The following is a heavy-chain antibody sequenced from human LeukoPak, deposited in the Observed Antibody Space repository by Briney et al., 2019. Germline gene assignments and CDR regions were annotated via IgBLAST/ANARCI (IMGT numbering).Heavy chain of an antibody. Sequence: PSETLSLTCTVSGGSITNYYWSLIRQPPGKGLEWIGYIYYSGSTNYNPPLKSRVTISVETSKNQFSLRLRSVTAADTAVYYCARHIPGNPYFDYWGQGTLVTVSS. V-gene: IGHV4-59*08. CDR1: GGSITNYY. J-gene: IGHJ4*02. CDR2: IYYSGST. D-gene: IGHD2/OR15-2a*01. CDR3: ARHIPGNPYFDY.